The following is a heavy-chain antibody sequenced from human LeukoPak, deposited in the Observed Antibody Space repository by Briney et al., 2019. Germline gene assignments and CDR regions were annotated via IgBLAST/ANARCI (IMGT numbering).Heavy chain of an antibody. CDR3: AREEGRSIAVAGPDY. CDR2: NYYSGST. CDR1: GGSISSSSYY. D-gene: IGHD6-19*01. Sequence: SETLSLTCTVSGGSISSSSYYWGWIRQPPGKGLEWIGSNYYSGSTYYNPSLKSRVTISVDTSKNQFSLKLSSVTAADTAVYYCAREEGRSIAVAGPDYWGQGTLVTVSS. V-gene: IGHV4-39*07. J-gene: IGHJ4*02.